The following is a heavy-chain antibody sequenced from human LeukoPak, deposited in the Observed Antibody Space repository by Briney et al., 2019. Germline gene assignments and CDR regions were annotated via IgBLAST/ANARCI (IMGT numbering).Heavy chain of an antibody. CDR2: INPNSGGT. J-gene: IGHJ2*01. V-gene: IGHV1-2*02. CDR1: GYTFTGYY. Sequence: ASVKVSCKASGYTFTGYYMHWVRQAPGQGLEWMGWINPNSGGTNYAQKFQGRVTMTRDTSISTAYMELSRLRSDDTAVYYCARAASPSWAGTTPNWYFDLWGRGTLVTVSS. D-gene: IGHD6-13*01. CDR3: ARAASPSWAGTTPNWYFDL.